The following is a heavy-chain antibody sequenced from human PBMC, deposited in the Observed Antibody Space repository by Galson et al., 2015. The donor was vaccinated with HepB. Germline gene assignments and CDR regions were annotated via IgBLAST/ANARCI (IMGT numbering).Heavy chain of an antibody. V-gene: IGHV3-30*03. CDR2: ILVDGSNR. J-gene: IGHJ6*02. CDR3: ARDSSSWYYYYGMDV. D-gene: IGHD6-13*01. Sequence: SLRLSCAGSRVTFCCYDMHWVRQAPGKGLEWVAVILVDGSNRYYVDSAKGRFTISRDNSKDTLYLQMISLRAEDTAVYHCARDSSSWYYYYGMDVWGQGTTVTVPS. CDR1: RVTFCCYD.